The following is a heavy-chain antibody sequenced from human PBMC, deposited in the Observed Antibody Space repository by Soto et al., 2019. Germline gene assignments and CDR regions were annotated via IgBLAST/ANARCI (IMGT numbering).Heavy chain of an antibody. D-gene: IGHD5-12*01. J-gene: IGHJ5*02. CDR2: INHSGST. V-gene: IGHV4-34*01. CDR3: ARGGKNIGGTILSSNWFDP. CDR1: GGSFSGYY. Sequence: SETLSLTCAVYGGSFSGYYWSWIRQPPGKGLEWIGEINHSGSTNYNPSLKSRVTISVDTSKNQFSLKLSSVTAADTAVYYCARGGKNIGGTILSSNWFDPWGQGTLVTVSS.